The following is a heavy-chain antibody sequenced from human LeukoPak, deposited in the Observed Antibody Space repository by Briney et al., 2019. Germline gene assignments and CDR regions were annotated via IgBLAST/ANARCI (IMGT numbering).Heavy chain of an antibody. J-gene: IGHJ4*02. Sequence: SETLSLTCAVYGGSFSGYYWSWIRQPPGKGLEWIGEINHSGSTNYNPSLKSRVTISVDTSKNQFSLKLSSVTAADTAVYYCARFLSAAAGRGTFDYWGQGTLVTVSS. V-gene: IGHV4-34*01. CDR1: GGSFSGYY. CDR2: INHSGST. CDR3: ARFLSAAAGRGTFDY. D-gene: IGHD6-13*01.